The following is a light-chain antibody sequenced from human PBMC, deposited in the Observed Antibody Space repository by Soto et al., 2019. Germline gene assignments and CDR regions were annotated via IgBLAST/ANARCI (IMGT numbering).Light chain of an antibody. J-gene: IGKJ4*01. V-gene: IGKV1-9*01. Sequence: IQLTQSPSCLSASVGDRVAITCRASQDIYIYLAWYQQEPGKAPKLLIHAASTLQSGVPSRFSGSGSGTDFTLIISSLQPEDFATYYCQQVYAYPSTFGGGTKVDI. CDR2: AAS. CDR1: QDIYIY. CDR3: QQVYAYPST.